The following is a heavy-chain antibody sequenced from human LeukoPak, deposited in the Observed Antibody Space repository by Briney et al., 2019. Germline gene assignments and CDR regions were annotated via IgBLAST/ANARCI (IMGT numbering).Heavy chain of an antibody. V-gene: IGHV3-30*02. CDR3: ARGDSSGYYSGY. J-gene: IGHJ4*02. Sequence: GXXFXXXGMHWXXXXXGXXXXXVAFIRYDGSNKYYADSVKGRFTISRDNAKNSLYLQMNSLRAEDTAVYYCARGDSSGYYSGYWGQGTLVTVSS. D-gene: IGHD3-22*01. CDR1: GXXFXXXG. CDR2: IRYDGSNK.